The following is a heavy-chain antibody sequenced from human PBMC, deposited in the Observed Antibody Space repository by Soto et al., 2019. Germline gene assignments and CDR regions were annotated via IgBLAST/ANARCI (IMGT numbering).Heavy chain of an antibody. CDR2: IYHSGTT. V-gene: IGHV4-30-2*01. D-gene: IGHD4-4*01. Sequence: SETLSLTCAVSGGSISSGGYSWSWIRRPPGKGLEWIGYIYHSGTTYYNPSLKSRVTISVDRSKNQFSLKLSSVTAADTAVYYCARAVVTPGLYNWFDPWGQGTLVTVSS. CDR3: ARAVVTPGLYNWFDP. J-gene: IGHJ5*02. CDR1: GGSISSGGYS.